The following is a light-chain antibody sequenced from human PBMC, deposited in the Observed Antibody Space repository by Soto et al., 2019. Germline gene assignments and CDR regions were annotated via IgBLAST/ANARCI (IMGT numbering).Light chain of an antibody. CDR3: QQYSSSVT. V-gene: IGKV3-20*01. Sequence: EIWVTQSACTLSLSEGESATLTCRASQSVXSSYAAWYGQKPGEATGLPNYGASSRATGIPDSFSGSGCGTDFTITSSLLQAEDVEVYCWQQYSSSVTFGQGTKVDIK. CDR1: QSVXSSY. J-gene: IGKJ1*01. CDR2: GAS.